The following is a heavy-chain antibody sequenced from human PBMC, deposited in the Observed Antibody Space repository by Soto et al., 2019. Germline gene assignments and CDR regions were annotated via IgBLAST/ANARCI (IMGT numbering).Heavy chain of an antibody. Sequence: EVQLVESGGGLVQPGGSLRLSCAASGFTFSSYEMNWVRQAPGKGLEWVSYISSSGSTVYYADSVKGRFTISRDNAKNSLYLQMNSLRAEDTAVYYCARGGPFSGSYHRPPSHWGQGTLVTVSS. CDR2: ISSSGSTV. CDR3: ARGGPFSGSYHRPPSH. V-gene: IGHV3-48*03. CDR1: GFTFSSYE. J-gene: IGHJ4*02. D-gene: IGHD1-26*01.